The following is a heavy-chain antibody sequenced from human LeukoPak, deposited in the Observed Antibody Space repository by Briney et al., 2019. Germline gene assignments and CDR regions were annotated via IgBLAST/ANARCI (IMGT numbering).Heavy chain of an antibody. CDR1: GGSISSSTHY. J-gene: IGHJ4*02. D-gene: IGHD3-10*01. Sequence: SETLSLTCTVSGGSISSSTHYRGWIRQPPGKGLEYIATIYYSGSTYYNPSLKSRVTISVDTSKNQFSLKLSSVTAADTAVYYCARDRGVITKRHAVDYWGQGTLVTVSS. CDR3: ARDRGVITKRHAVDY. CDR2: IYYSGST. V-gene: IGHV4-39*02.